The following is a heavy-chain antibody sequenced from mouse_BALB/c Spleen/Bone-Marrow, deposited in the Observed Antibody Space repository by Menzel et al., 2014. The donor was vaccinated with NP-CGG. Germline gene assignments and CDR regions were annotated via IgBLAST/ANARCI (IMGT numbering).Heavy chain of an antibody. CDR1: GYTFTSYW. CDR3: TPRLRY. CDR2: IYPGSGST. Sequence: LMESGSELVRPGASVKLSCKASGYTFTSYWMHWVKQRPGQGLVWIGNIYPGSGSTNYDEKFKSKATLTVDTSSSTAYMQLSSLTSEDSAVYYCTPRLRYWGQGTTLTVSS. V-gene: IGHV1S22*01. D-gene: IGHD1-2*01. J-gene: IGHJ2*01.